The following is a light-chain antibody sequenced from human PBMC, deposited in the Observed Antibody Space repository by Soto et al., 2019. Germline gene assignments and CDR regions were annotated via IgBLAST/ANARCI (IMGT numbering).Light chain of an antibody. CDR3: QQFNTYPFT. CDR2: DVS. Sequence: AIQLTQSPSSLSASVGDRVTITCRASQDIRGALAWYQQKPGKPPKLLIFDVSSLQSGVPSRFSGSGSGTDFTLTISSLQAEDFATYYCQQFNTYPFTFGPGSRLEIK. V-gene: IGKV1-13*02. J-gene: IGKJ5*01. CDR1: QDIRGA.